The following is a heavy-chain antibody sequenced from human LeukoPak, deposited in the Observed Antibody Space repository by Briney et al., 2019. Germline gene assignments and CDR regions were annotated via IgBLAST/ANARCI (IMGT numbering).Heavy chain of an antibody. J-gene: IGHJ4*02. Sequence: PSETLSLTCTVSGYAISSGGFSWNWIRQPPGKGLEWIGCIYDRGPAYYNPSLKSRVTISVDTSKNQFSLKLSSVTAADTAVYYCARRPRAGTTHWVGPHFDYWGQGTLVTVSS. CDR2: IYDRGPA. CDR3: ARRPRAGTTHWVGPHFDY. CDR1: GYAISSGGFS. V-gene: IGHV4-30-2*03. D-gene: IGHD1-7*01.